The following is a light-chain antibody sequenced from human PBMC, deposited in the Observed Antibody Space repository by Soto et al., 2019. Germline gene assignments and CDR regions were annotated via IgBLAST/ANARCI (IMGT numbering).Light chain of an antibody. J-gene: IGKJ5*01. V-gene: IGKV3D-20*02. CDR3: QQRSNWPT. CDR2: GVS. CDR1: QSVSSNY. Sequence: EIVLTQSPATLSLSPGERATLSCRASQSVSSNYFAWYQQKPGQAPRLLIYGVSSRATGIPDRFSGSGSGTDFTLTVSSLEPEDFAVYYCQQRSNWPTFGQGTRLEIK.